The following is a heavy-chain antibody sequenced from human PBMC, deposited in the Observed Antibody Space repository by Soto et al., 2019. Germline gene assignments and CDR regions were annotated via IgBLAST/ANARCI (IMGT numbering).Heavy chain of an antibody. CDR3: ARSSSRNWRRAPQADY. CDR1: GYTFTSYD. Sequence: ASVKVFCKASGYTFTSYDINWVRQATGQGLEWMGWMNPNSGNTGYAQKFQGRVTMTRNTSISTAYMELSSLRSEDTAVYYCARSSSRNWRRAPQADYWGQGTLVTVSS. V-gene: IGHV1-8*01. D-gene: IGHD6-25*01. CDR2: MNPNSGNT. J-gene: IGHJ4*02.